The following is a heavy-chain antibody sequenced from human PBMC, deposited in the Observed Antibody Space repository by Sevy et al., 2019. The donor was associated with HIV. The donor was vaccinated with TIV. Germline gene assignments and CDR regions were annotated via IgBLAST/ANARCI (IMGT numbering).Heavy chain of an antibody. D-gene: IGHD1-26*01. Sequence: SETLSLTCTVSGGSITSLYWNWIRQPPGKGLEWIANIYYNGHSNYNPSLKNRITLSLDTSKNQFSLRLSSVTGADTAMYYCAGENAWGRGYSWGQGTLVTVSS. CDR2: IYYNGHS. CDR1: GGSITSLY. V-gene: IGHV4-59*08. CDR3: AGENAWGRGYS. J-gene: IGHJ4*02.